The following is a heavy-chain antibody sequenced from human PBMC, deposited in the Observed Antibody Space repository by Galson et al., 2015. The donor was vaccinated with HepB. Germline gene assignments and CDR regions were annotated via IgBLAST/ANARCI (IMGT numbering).Heavy chain of an antibody. Sequence: SLRLSCAASGFTFTDYAVHWVRQVPGKGPEWVSGISWNGGGVAYADSVRGRFTISRDNAKNSLYLEMNSLRAEDTAFYYCARDRYCRGTTCYGGFDCWGQGTLVTVSS. CDR3: ARDRYCRGTTCYGGFDC. D-gene: IGHD2-15*01. J-gene: IGHJ4*02. V-gene: IGHV3-9*01. CDR2: ISWNGGGV. CDR1: GFTFTDYA.